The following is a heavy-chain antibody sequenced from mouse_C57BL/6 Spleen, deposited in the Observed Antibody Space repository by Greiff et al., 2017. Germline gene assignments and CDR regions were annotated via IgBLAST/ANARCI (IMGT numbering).Heavy chain of an antibody. CDR2: IYPGDGDT. V-gene: IGHV1-82*01. CDR1: GYAFSSSW. CDR3: ARDDSSGRDY. J-gene: IGHJ2*01. Sequence: VQLQQSGPELVKPGASVKISCKASGYAFSSSWMNWVKQRPGKGLEWIGRIYPGDGDTNYNGKFKGKATLTADKSSSTAYMQLSSLTSEDSAVYFCARDDSSGRDYWGQGTTLTVSS. D-gene: IGHD3-2*02.